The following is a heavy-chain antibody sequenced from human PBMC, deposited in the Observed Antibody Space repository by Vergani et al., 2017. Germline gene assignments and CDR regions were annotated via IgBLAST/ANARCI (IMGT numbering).Heavy chain of an antibody. Sequence: EVQLVESGGGLVQPGGSLRLSCAASGFTVSSNYMSWVRQAPGKGLEWVSVIYSGGSTYYADSVKGRFTISRHNSKNTLYLQMNSLRAEDTAVYYGARDRVVKVATTTYNYTSYCMDGSRQPTT. CDR3: ARDRVVKVATTTYNYTSYCMDG. D-gene: IGHD5-12*01. CDR1: GFTVSSNY. J-gene: IGHJ6*01. V-gene: IGHV3-53*04. CDR2: IYSGGST.